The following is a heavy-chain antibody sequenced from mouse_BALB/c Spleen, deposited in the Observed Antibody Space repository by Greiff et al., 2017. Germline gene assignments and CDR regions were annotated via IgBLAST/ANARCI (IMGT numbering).Heavy chain of an antibody. CDR2: IYPGSGST. J-gene: IGHJ3*01. V-gene: IGHV1-55*01. CDR3: ARSGYYGSRGPFAY. Sequence: QVQLQQPGAELVKPGTSVKLSCKASGYNFTSYWINWVKLRPGQGLEWIGDIYPGSGSTNYNEKFKSKATLTVDTSSSTAYMQLSSLASEDSALYYCARSGYYGSRGPFAYWGQGTLVTVSA. CDR1: GYNFTSYW. D-gene: IGHD1-1*01.